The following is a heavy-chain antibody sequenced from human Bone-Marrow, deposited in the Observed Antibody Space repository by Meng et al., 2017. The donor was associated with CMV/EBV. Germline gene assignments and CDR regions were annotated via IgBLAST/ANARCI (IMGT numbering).Heavy chain of an antibody. CDR2: INSDGSST. CDR3: AKDRPLFDY. CDR1: GFTFSSYW. Sequence: GESLKISCAASGFTFSSYWMHWVRQAPGKGLVWVSRINSDGSSTSYADSVKGRLTISRDNSKNTLYLQMNSLRAEDTAVYYCAKDRPLFDYWGQGTLVTVYS. J-gene: IGHJ4*02. V-gene: IGHV3-74*01.